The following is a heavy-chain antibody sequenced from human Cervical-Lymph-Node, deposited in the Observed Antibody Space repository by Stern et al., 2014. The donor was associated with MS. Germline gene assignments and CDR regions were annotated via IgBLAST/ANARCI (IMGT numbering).Heavy chain of an antibody. J-gene: IGHJ4*02. CDR2: IRGGTSAI. V-gene: IGHV3-48*02. CDR1: GFTFSIYG. Sequence: EVHLVESGGSLVQPGGSLRLSCAASGFTFSIYGMGWVRQSPGKGLEWVSFIRGGTSAIFYADSVRGRFTISRDNAKNSLYLQMNSLRDEDTAVYYCARIPEDGNGWYNFDYWGLGTLVTVSS. D-gene: IGHD6-19*01. CDR3: ARIPEDGNGWYNFDY.